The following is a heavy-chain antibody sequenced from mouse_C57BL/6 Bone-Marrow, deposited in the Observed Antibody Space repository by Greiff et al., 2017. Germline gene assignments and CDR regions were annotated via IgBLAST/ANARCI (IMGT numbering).Heavy chain of an antibody. CDR2: ISGGGGNT. V-gene: IGHV5-9*01. J-gene: IGHJ2*01. CDR3: ARGDY. CDR1: GFNFSSYT. Sequence: DVMLVESGGGLVKPGGSLKLSCVASGFNFSSYTMSWVRQTPEKRLAWVATISGGGGNTYYPDSVKGRFLISRANAKTTLYLQMSSLSSEDTALYYCARGDYWGQGTTLTVSA.